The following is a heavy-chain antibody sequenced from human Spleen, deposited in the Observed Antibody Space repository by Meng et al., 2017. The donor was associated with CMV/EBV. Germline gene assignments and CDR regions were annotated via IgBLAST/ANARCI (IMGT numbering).Heavy chain of an antibody. D-gene: IGHD2-21*01. CDR1: GFTVSSNY. V-gene: IGHV3-53*01. CDR2: IYSGGST. J-gene: IGHJ6*02. CDR3: ARVQYCGADCTSFYYYYGMDV. Sequence: GGSLRLSCAASGFTVSSNYMSWARQAPGKGLEWVSVIYSGGSTYYADAVKGRFTISRDNSKNTLYLQMNSLRAEDTAVYYCARVQYCGADCTSFYYYYGMDVWGQGTTVTVSS.